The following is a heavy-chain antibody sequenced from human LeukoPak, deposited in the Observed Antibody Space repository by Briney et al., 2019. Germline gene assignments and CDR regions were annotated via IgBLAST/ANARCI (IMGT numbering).Heavy chain of an antibody. CDR2: INPDSGGT. J-gene: IGHJ6*03. D-gene: IGHD1-1*01. CDR1: GYTFTGYY. Sequence: GVSVKVSCKASGYTFTGYYMHWVRQAPGRGLEWMGWINPDSGGTNYAQKFQGRVTMTRDTSISTVYMELSRLKSDDTAVYYCARDKQLDWAHYYYYYMEVWGKGTAVTVSS. CDR3: ARDKQLDWAHYYYYYMEV. V-gene: IGHV1-2*02.